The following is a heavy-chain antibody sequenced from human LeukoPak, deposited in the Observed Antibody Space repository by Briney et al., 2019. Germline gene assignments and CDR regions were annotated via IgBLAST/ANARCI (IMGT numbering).Heavy chain of an antibody. D-gene: IGHD6-25*01. CDR2: IKQDGSEK. V-gene: IGHV3-7*01. Sequence: PGGSLRLSCAASGFTFSSYWMRWVRQAPGKGLEWVANIKQDGSEKYYLDSVKGRFTISRDNAKNSVYLQMNRLRAEDTAVYYCATTLNVATAGYFGGQGTLVTVSS. J-gene: IGHJ4*02. CDR1: GFTFSSYW. CDR3: ATTLNVATAGYF.